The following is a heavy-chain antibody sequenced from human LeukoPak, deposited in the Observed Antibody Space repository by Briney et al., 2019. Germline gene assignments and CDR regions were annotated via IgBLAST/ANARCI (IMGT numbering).Heavy chain of an antibody. V-gene: IGHV4-59*01. Sequence: SETLSLTRTVSGGSISSYYWSWIRQPPGKGLEWIGYIYYSGSTNYNPSLKSRVTISVDTSKNQFSLKLSSVTAADTAVYYCAREAGGDYYYYYYMDVWGKGTTVTVSS. CDR1: GGSISSYY. D-gene: IGHD6-19*01. CDR2: IYYSGST. J-gene: IGHJ6*03. CDR3: AREAGGDYYYYYYMDV.